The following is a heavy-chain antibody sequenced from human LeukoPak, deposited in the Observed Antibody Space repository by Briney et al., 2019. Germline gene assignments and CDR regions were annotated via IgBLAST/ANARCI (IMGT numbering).Heavy chain of an antibody. CDR2: IYSAGDT. CDR3: ARGYSSTLFDY. D-gene: IGHD2-2*01. V-gene: IGHV3-53*01. CDR1: GFTVSSNY. J-gene: IGHJ4*02. Sequence: PGGSLRLSCAASGFTVSSNYMSWVRQAPGKGLEWVSVIYSAGDTSYADSVKGRFTISRDNSKNTLYLQMDSLRAEDTAVYYCARGYSSTLFDYWGQGTPVTVSS.